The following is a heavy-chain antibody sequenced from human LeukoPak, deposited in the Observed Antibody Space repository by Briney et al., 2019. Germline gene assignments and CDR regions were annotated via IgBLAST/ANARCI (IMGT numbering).Heavy chain of an antibody. J-gene: IGHJ5*02. CDR1: GFTFSSYS. CDR2: ISSSSSTI. CDR3: ARFTRGFDP. V-gene: IGHV3-48*01. Sequence: GGSLRLSCAASGFTFSSYSMNWVRQAPGKGLEWVSYISSSSSTIYYADSVKGRFTISRDNAKNSLYLQMNGLRAEDTAVYYCARFTRGFDPWGQGTLVTVSS.